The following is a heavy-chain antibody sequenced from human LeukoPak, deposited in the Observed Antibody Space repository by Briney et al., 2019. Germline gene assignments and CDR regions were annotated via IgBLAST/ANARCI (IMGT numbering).Heavy chain of an antibody. CDR2: IDPSDSYT. Sequence: PGESLKISCKGSGYRFTSYWINWVRQMPGKGLEWMGRIDPSDSYTNYSPDFQGHVTISADKSISTAYLQWSSLKASDTAMYYCATRPRDLDAFDIWGLGTMVTVYS. J-gene: IGHJ3*02. V-gene: IGHV5-10-1*01. CDR1: GYRFTSYW. CDR3: ATRPRDLDAFDI.